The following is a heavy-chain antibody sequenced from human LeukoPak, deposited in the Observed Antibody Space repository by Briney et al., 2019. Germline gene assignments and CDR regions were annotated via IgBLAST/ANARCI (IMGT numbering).Heavy chain of an antibody. CDR2: ISSSTSTI. CDR3: VRDVSYYGGDWFDP. V-gene: IGHV3-48*04. Sequence: ESGGSLRLSCAASGFTFSSYSMNWVRQAPGKGLEWVSYISSSTSTIYYADSVKGRFTISRDNAKNLLYLQMNSLRAEDTAVYYCVRDVSYYGGDWFDPWGQGTLVTVSS. J-gene: IGHJ5*02. CDR1: GFTFSSYS. D-gene: IGHD4-23*01.